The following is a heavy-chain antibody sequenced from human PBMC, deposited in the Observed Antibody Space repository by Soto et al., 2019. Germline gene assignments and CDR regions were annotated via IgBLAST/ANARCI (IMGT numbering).Heavy chain of an antibody. CDR1: GITISNYP. J-gene: IGHJ4*02. V-gene: IGHV3-23*01. D-gene: IGHD3-22*01. Sequence: EVQLLESGGGLVQPAGSLRLSCAASGITISNYPMSWFRQAPGKGLDWVSGISGSGDRTYYADSAKGRFTISKDISKNSLSLQLDSLGVQDTVVYFCVKDDGGYPSTAPHWGQGTLVTVSS. CDR2: ISGSGDRT. CDR3: VKDDGGYPSTAPH.